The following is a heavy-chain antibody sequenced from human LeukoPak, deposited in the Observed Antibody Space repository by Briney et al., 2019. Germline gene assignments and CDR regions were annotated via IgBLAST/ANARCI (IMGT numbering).Heavy chain of an antibody. Sequence: SETLSLTCPVSGGSISSSSYYWGWIRQPPGKGLEWIGSVSYSGSTYYNPSLKSRVTISVDTSKNQFSLKLSSVTAADTAVYYCAREFDYWGQGTLVTVSS. CDR2: VSYSGST. V-gene: IGHV4-39*07. CDR3: AREFDY. J-gene: IGHJ4*02. CDR1: GGSISSSSYY.